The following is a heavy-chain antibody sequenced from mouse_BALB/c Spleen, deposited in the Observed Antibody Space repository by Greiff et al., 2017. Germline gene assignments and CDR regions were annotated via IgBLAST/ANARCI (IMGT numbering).Heavy chain of an antibody. CDR2: IWSGGST. J-gene: IGHJ1*01. CDR1: GFSLTSYG. Sequence: QVQLKESGPGLVQPSQSLSVTCTVSGFSLTSYGVHWVRQSPGKGLEWLGVIWSGGSTDYNAAFISRLSISKDNSKSQVFFKMNSLQADDTAIYYCVRNDYGYGYFDVWGAGTTVTVSS. CDR3: VRNDYGYGYFDV. V-gene: IGHV2-2-2*01. D-gene: IGHD1-1*01.